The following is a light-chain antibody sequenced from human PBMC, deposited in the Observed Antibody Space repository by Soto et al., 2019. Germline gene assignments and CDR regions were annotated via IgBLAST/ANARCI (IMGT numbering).Light chain of an antibody. Sequence: AIQLTQSPSSLSESVGARITITCRASQGIGTTLAWYQQKPGKPPKLLIYEASNLESGVPSRFSGSGSGTEFTLTISSLHPEDFATYSCQQFNSFPLTFGPGTKVDIK. J-gene: IGKJ3*01. CDR3: QQFNSFPLT. V-gene: IGKV1-13*02. CDR2: EAS. CDR1: QGIGTT.